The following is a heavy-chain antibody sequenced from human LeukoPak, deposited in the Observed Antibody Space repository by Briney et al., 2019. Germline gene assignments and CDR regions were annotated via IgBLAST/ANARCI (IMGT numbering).Heavy chain of an antibody. J-gene: IGHJ4*02. Sequence: PGGSLRLSCTASGFTFSSYAMSWVRQAPGQGLEWISAISGSGGSPYYAHTVKGRFTITGDNSKNTLYLQMNSLRAEDTAVYYCAKVEATGNYLFDYWGQGTLVTVSS. CDR1: GFTFSSYA. CDR3: AKVEATGNYLFDY. V-gene: IGHV3-23*01. D-gene: IGHD1-7*01. CDR2: ISGSGGSP.